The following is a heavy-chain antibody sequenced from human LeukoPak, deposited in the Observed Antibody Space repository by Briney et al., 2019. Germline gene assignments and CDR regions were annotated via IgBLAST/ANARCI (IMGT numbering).Heavy chain of an antibody. CDR1: GFTFSSYS. Sequence: PGGSLRLSCAASGFTFSSYSMNWVRQPPGKGLEWIGSIYYSGNTDYNPSLKSRVTISVETSKNQFSLKLSSVTAADTAAYYCARDRFDDSSGYYYHYFYYMDVWGKGTTVTVSS. CDR2: IYYSGNT. D-gene: IGHD3-22*01. J-gene: IGHJ6*03. CDR3: ARDRFDDSSGYYYHYFYYMDV. V-gene: IGHV4-39*07.